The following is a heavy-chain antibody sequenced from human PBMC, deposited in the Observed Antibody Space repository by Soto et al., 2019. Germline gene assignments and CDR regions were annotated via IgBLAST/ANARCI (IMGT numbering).Heavy chain of an antibody. CDR2: INPSGGVT. V-gene: IGHV1-46*01. D-gene: IGHD6-6*01. Sequence: ASVKVSCKASGYTFSSYYMQWVRQAPGQGLEWMGIINPSGGVTNYAQKFQGRVTMTRDTSTTTVYMELSSLRSEDTAVYYCARGGPRQLVIYGVDVWGQGTTVTVSS. CDR3: ARGGPRQLVIYGVDV. CDR1: GYTFSSYY. J-gene: IGHJ6*02.